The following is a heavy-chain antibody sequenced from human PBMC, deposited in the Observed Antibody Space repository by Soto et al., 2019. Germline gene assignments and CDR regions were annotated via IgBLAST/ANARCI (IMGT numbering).Heavy chain of an antibody. J-gene: IGHJ4*02. V-gene: IGHV1-46*03. CDR1: GYTFTSYY. CDR3: ARLLAAGDS. D-gene: IGHD6-25*01. CDR2: VNPTGGST. Sequence: QVQLVQSGAEVKKPGASVRVSCKASGYTFTSYYIHWVRKAPGQGLEWMAIVNPTGGSTNYAQKFQCRVTVTFDTSTSTVFMELNSLRYEDTAVYYCARLLAAGDSWGQGTLVTVSS.